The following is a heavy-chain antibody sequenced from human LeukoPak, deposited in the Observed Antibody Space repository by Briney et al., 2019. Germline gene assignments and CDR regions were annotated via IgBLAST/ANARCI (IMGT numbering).Heavy chain of an antibody. CDR2: TYYRSKWYY. V-gene: IGHV6-1*01. CDR3: ARSLPSEHTAVDS. D-gene: IGHD1/OR15-1a*01. J-gene: IGHJ5*01. Sequence: SQTLSLTCAISGGSVSSNSDVWNWIRQSPSRGLEWLGRTYYRSKWYYDYAVSVKSRITINPDTSKNQFSLHLNSVTPEDTAVYSCARSLPSEHTAVDSWGQGTRVTVSS. CDR1: GGSVSSNSDV.